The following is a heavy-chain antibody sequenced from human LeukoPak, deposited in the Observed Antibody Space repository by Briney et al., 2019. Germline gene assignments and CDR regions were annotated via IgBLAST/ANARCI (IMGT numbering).Heavy chain of an antibody. CDR1: GNSFTSYW. J-gene: IGHJ4*02. V-gene: IGHV5-51*01. Sequence: GESLKISCKGSGNSFTSYWIDWVRKMPGKGLEWMGIIYPGDSDTRYSRSFQGQVTISAEKSISTAYLQWSSLKASDTAMYYCARRTYSCEGGGYRRYYFVYWGQGALVTVSS. D-gene: IGHD6-19*01. CDR2: IYPGDSDT. CDR3: ARRTYSCEGGGYRRYYFVY.